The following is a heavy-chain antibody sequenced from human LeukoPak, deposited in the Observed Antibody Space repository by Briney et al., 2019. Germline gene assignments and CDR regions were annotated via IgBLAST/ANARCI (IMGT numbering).Heavy chain of an antibody. D-gene: IGHD3-10*01. CDR2: ISYSGTT. V-gene: IGHV4-59*01. J-gene: IGHJ4*02. CDR3: ATSYPSGSYGNLDS. CDR1: GVSITTYY. Sequence: SETLSLTCTVSGVSITTYYWSWIRQPPGKGLEWVGFISYSGTTSYSPSLKSRVTMSVDAPKNQFSLKLSSVTAADAAVYYCATSYPSGSYGNLDSWGQGTLVSVSS.